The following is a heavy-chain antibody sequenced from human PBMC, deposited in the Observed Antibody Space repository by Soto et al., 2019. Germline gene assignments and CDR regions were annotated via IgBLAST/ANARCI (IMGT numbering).Heavy chain of an antibody. D-gene: IGHD3-10*01. J-gene: IGHJ6*02. Sequence: VGSLRISCAASGFTFSSYSMNWVRQAPEKGLEWVSSISSSSSYIYYADSVKGRFTISRDNAKNSLYLQMNSLRAEDTAVYYCARPRITMVRGFYGMDVWGQGTTVTVSS. CDR1: GFTFSSYS. CDR2: ISSSSSYI. CDR3: ARPRITMVRGFYGMDV. V-gene: IGHV3-21*01.